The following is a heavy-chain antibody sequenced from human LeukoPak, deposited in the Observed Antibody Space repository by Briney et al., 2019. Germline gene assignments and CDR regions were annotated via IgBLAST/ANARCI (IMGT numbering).Heavy chain of an antibody. CDR2: IYYTGDT. CDR1: GGSISSYY. CDR3: ARPFTSDLAFDI. V-gene: IGHV4-59*01. Sequence: PETLSLTCTVSGGSISSYYWSWIRQPPGKGLEWIGYIYYTGDTNYSPSLKSRVTISVDTSKNQFSLKLSSVTAADTAVYYCARPFTSDLAFDIWGQGTMVTVSS. J-gene: IGHJ3*02.